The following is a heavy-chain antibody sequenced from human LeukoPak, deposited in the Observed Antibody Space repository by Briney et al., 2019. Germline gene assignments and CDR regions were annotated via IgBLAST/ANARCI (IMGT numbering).Heavy chain of an antibody. CDR2: ISAYNGNT. CDR1: GYTFTSYG. Sequence: ASVKVSCKASGYTFTSYGISWVRQAPGQGLEWMGWISAYNGNTNYAQKLQGRVTMTTDTSTSTAYMELRSLRSDDTAVYYCARVGGQYCSSTSCFDYWGQGTLVTVSS. J-gene: IGHJ4*02. CDR3: ARVGGQYCSSTSCFDY. V-gene: IGHV1-18*01. D-gene: IGHD2-2*01.